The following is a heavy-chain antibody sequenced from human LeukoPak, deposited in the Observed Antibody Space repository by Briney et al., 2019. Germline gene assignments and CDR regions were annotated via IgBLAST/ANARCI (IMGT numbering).Heavy chain of an antibody. V-gene: IGHV3-7*01. CDR3: AKDGY. CDR2: IKRDGSEE. CDR1: GFSFSVNW. Sequence: GGSLRLSCAASGFSFSVNWMSWVRQAPGKGPEWVASIKRDGSEEYYVDSVSGRFTISRDNAKNSLYLQMNSLRVEDTAIYYCAKDGYWGQGTLVTVSS. J-gene: IGHJ4*02.